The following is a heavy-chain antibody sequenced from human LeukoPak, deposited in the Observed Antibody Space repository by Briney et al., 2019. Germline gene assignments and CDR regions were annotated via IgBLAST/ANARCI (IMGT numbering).Heavy chain of an antibody. CDR1: GFTFSSYA. D-gene: IGHD3-22*01. CDR3: AKGFITMIVVVKPDAFDI. CDR2: ISGSGGST. Sequence: PGGSLRLSCAASGFTFSSYAMSWVRQAPGKGLEWVSAISGSGGSTYYADSVKGRFTISRDNSKNTLYLQMNSLRAEDTAVYYCAKGFITMIVVVKPDAFDIWGQGTMVTVSS. J-gene: IGHJ3*02. V-gene: IGHV3-23*01.